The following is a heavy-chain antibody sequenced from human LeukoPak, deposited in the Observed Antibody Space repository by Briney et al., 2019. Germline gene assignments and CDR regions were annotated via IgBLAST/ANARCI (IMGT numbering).Heavy chain of an antibody. V-gene: IGHV1-69*02. J-gene: IGHJ4*02. D-gene: IGHD6-19*01. CDR1: GGTFSSYT. CDR2: IIPILGIA. CDR3: ARGIDSSGVDY. Sequence: SVKVSCKASGGTFSSYTISWVRQAPGQGLEGMGRIIPILGIANYAQKFQGRVTITADKSTSTAYIELSSLRSEDTAVYYCARGIDSSGVDYWGQGTLVTVSS.